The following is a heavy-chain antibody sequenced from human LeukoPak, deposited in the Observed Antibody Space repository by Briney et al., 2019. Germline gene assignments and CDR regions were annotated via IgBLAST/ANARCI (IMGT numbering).Heavy chain of an antibody. V-gene: IGHV1-8*01. J-gene: IGHJ4*02. D-gene: IGHD2-15*01. CDR3: ARQYGYCSGGSCPI. CDR1: GYTFTSYD. Sequence: ASVKVSCKASGYTFTSYDINWVRQATGQGLEWMGWVNPNSGNTGYAQKFQGRVTMTRNTSISTAYMELSSLRSEDTAVYYCARQYGYCSGGSCPIWGQGTLVTVSS. CDR2: VNPNSGNT.